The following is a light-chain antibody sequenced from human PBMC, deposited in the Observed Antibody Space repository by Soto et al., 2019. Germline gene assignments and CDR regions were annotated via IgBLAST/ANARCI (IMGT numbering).Light chain of an antibody. V-gene: IGLV2-8*01. CDR3: SSYTDRKNLV. CDR2: DVS. J-gene: IGLJ1*01. CDR1: SSDIGGYNS. Sequence: QSVLTQSPSASGSPGQSVTISCTGTSSDIGGYNSVSWYQQHPGKAPKVMIYDVSKRPSGVPDRFSGSKSGNTASLTVSALQAEDEADYYCSSYTDRKNLVFGRGSKVTV.